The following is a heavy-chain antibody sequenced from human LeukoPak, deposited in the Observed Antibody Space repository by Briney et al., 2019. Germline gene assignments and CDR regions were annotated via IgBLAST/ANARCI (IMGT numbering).Heavy chain of an antibody. CDR2: VDPEDGET. Sequence: ASVKISCKVSGYTFTDYYMHWVQQASGKGLEWMGLVDPEDGETIYAEKFQGRVTITADTSTDTAYMELSSLRSEDTAVYYCATSGALWFGESWGQGTLVTVSS. CDR3: ATSGALWFGES. V-gene: IGHV1-69-2*01. J-gene: IGHJ4*02. CDR1: GYTFTDYY. D-gene: IGHD3-10*01.